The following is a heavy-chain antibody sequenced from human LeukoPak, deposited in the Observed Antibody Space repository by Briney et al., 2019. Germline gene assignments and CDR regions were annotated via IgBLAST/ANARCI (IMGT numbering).Heavy chain of an antibody. V-gene: IGHV4-34*01. Sequence: SETLSLTCTVSGGSISSYYWSWIRQPPGKGLEWIGEINHSGSTNYNPSLKSRVTISVDTSKNQFSLKLSSVTAADTAVYYCARGGRVVYSSGWFDPWGQGTLVTVSS. CDR2: INHSGST. CDR3: ARGGRVVYSSGWFDP. D-gene: IGHD6-25*01. CDR1: GGSISSYY. J-gene: IGHJ5*02.